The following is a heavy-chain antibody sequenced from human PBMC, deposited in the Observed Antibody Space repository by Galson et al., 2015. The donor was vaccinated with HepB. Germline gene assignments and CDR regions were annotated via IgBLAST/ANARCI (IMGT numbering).Heavy chain of an antibody. Sequence: CAISGDSVSSNSAACNWIRQSPSRGLEWLGRTCYRSKWYNDYAESVKSRMTIKPDTSKNEFSLQLNSVTPEDTAVYYCARDPSGSYWGRWFDLWGQGIPVTVSS. CDR1: GDSVSSNSAA. V-gene: IGHV6-1*01. CDR2: TCYRSKWYN. D-gene: IGHD1-26*01. J-gene: IGHJ5*02. CDR3: ARDPSGSYWGRWFDL.